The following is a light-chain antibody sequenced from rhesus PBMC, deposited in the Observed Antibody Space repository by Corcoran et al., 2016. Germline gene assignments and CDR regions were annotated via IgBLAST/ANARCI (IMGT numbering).Light chain of an antibody. CDR1: QNIYTY. V-gene: IGKV1S8*01. CDR2: AAS. CDR3: QQYFDFPLT. Sequence: DIQMTQSPSALSASVGDRVTISCRASQNIYTYLAWYQQKPGKAPKLLIYAASSLQTGIPSRFSGSGSGTDFTLTIRSLQPEDSAACYCQQYFDFPLTFGVGTKVEF. J-gene: IGKJ4*01.